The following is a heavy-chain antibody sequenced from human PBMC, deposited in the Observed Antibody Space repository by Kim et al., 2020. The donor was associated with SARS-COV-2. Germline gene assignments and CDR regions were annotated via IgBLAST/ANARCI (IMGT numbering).Heavy chain of an antibody. V-gene: IGHV3-30*01. CDR2: SKK. CDR3: ASITMIEGY. J-gene: IGHJ4*02. Sequence: SKKDYADCVKGRFTISRDNSKNTLYLQRNSLRAEETAVYYCASITMIEGYWGQGTLVTVSS. D-gene: IGHD3-22*01.